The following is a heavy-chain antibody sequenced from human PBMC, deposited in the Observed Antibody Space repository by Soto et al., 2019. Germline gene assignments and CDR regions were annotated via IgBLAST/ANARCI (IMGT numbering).Heavy chain of an antibody. D-gene: IGHD1-26*01. CDR1: GGSINNGDYY. V-gene: IGHV4-30-4*01. CDR2: IYYSGST. Sequence: PSETLSLTCTVSGGSINNGDYYWSWIRQPPEKGLEWIGYIYYSGSTYYNPSLKSRVTISVDRSKNQFSLKLSSVTAADTAVYYCARDLGSDGWFDPWGQGIQVTVS. J-gene: IGHJ5*02. CDR3: ARDLGSDGWFDP.